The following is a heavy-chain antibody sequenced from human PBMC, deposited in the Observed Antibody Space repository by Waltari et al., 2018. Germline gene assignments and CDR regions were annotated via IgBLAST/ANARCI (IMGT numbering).Heavy chain of an antibody. CDR1: GDSMSSTDR. V-gene: IGHV4-4*02. Sequence: QLQLQESGPGLVKPSGTLSLTCAVSGDSMSSTDRWSWVRQSPGKGLEWIGQVQRSGRTNYNPSFASRVTISIDTSTNHFSLKVTSATAADTAVYFCARDRGRGIYLDSWGQGTLVTVSP. J-gene: IGHJ4*02. CDR3: ARDRGRGIYLDS. D-gene: IGHD1-1*01. CDR2: VQRSGRT.